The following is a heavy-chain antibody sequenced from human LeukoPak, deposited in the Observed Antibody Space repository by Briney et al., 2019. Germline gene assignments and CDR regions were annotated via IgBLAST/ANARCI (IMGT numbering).Heavy chain of an antibody. J-gene: IGHJ5*02. D-gene: IGHD1-26*01. CDR3: ARNTGSYFEFAP. V-gene: IGHV1-18*01. Sequence: EASVKVSCKTSGYTFSTYGLSWVRQAPGQGLEWMGWISGNSGKTHYAQKFQDRVTLTTDTSSTTAFMELRSLRSDDTAMYYCARNTGSYFEFAPWGQGTLVTDSS. CDR2: ISGNSGKT. CDR1: GYTFSTYG.